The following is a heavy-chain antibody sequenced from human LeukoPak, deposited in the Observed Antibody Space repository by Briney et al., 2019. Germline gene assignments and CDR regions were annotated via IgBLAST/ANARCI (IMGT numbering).Heavy chain of an antibody. Sequence: PGGSLRLSCAASGFTFSNAWMNWVRQAPGKGLEWVSYISSSSSTIYYADSVKGRFTISRDNAKNSLYLQMNSLRAEDTAVYYCARVLNYYDSSGYVWGQGTLVTVSS. V-gene: IGHV3-48*01. J-gene: IGHJ4*02. CDR2: ISSSSSTI. D-gene: IGHD3-22*01. CDR3: ARVLNYYDSSGYV. CDR1: GFTFSNAW.